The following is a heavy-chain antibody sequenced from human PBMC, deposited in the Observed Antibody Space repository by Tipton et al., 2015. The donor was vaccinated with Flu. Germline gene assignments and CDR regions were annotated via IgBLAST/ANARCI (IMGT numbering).Heavy chain of an antibody. V-gene: IGHV4-39*01. CDR3: ARLRATSWYGDY. Sequence: TLSLTCTVSGGSISSSSYHWGWIRQPPGKGLEWIGSIYYSGSTYDNPSLKSRVIISADTSKNQFSLRLSSVTAADTAVYYCARLRATSWYGDYWGQGTLVTVSS. CDR2: IYYSGST. CDR1: GGSISSSSYH. D-gene: IGHD6-13*01. J-gene: IGHJ4*02.